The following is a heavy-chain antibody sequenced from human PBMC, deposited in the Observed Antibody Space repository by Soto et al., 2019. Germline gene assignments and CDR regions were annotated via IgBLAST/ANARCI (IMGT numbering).Heavy chain of an antibody. CDR1: GGSISSSSYY. D-gene: IGHD2-15*01. Sequence: QLQLQESGPGLVKPSETLSLTCTVSGGSISSSSYYWGWIRQPPGKGLEWIGSIYYSGNTYYTPSPTSRVTISVHTSKNQCSLKLSSVTAADTAVYYCAREGGRYCTGGSGQVDYWGKGTLVTVSS. CDR3: AREGGRYCTGGSGQVDY. J-gene: IGHJ4*02. V-gene: IGHV4-39*02. CDR2: IYYSGNT.